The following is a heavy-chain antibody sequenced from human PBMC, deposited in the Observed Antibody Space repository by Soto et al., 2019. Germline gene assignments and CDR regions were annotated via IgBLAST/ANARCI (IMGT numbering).Heavy chain of an antibody. CDR1: GGTFSSYA. CDR2: IIPIFGTA. CDR3: ASARVDFWSGHPGGNWFDP. D-gene: IGHD3-3*01. V-gene: IGHV1-69*01. Sequence: QVQLVQSGAEVKKPGSSVKVSCKASGGTFSSYAISWVRQAPGQGLEWMGGIIPIFGTANYAQKFQGRVTITPDEYISTDYMEQSSLRCEDTAVYYGASARVDFWSGHPGGNWFDPWGQGNLVTVSS. J-gene: IGHJ5*02.